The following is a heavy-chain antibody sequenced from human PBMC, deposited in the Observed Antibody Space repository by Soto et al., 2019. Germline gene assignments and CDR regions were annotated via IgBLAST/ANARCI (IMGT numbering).Heavy chain of an antibody. CDR1: GFSLTTVLVA. V-gene: IGHV2-5*01. D-gene: IGHD3-9*01. J-gene: IGHJ6*01. Sequence: SGPTLVNPTQSLTLTCSFSGFSLTTVLVAVGWIRQPPGKALEWLALIYWNDDKRYSPSLKNRLTVTKDTSKNQVVLTLTNMDPVDTATYYCANKLRYSDAMEVLGQGTTVNVSS. CDR3: ANKLRYSDAMEV. CDR2: IYWNDDK.